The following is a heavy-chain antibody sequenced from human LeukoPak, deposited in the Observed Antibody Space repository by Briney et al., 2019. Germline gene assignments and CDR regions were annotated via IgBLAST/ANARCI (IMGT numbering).Heavy chain of an antibody. V-gene: IGHV4-61*02. CDR1: GASINSGSYY. CDR3: ARDGSGYYDTSGYRN. Sequence: SQTLSLTCTVSGASINSGSYYWSWIRQPAGKGLEWIGRIYTSGSTDYNPSLKSRVTISIDTSKNQFSLKLSSVTAADTAVYYCARDGSGYYDTSGYRNWGQGTLVTVSS. J-gene: IGHJ4*02. D-gene: IGHD3-22*01. CDR2: IYTSGST.